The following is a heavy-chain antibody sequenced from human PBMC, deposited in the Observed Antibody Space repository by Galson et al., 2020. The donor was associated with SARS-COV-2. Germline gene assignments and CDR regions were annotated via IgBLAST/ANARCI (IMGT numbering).Heavy chain of an antibody. CDR1: GFTFSSYS. J-gene: IGHJ4*02. V-gene: IGHV3-21*01. Sequence: GGSLRLSCAASGFTFSSYSMNWVRQAPGKGLEWVSSISSSSSYIYYADSVKGRFTISRDNAKNSLYLQMDSLRAEDTAVYYCARDGTFNGYCSSTSCHDYWGQGTLVTVSS. CDR2: ISSSSSYI. CDR3: ARDGTFNGYCSSTSCHDY. D-gene: IGHD2-2*01.